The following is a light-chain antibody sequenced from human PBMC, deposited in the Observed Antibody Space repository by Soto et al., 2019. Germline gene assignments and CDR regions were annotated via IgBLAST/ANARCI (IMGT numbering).Light chain of an antibody. CDR1: QSVSTY. CDR3: QQTYTTPEIT. J-gene: IGKJ5*01. CDR2: AAS. V-gene: IGKV1-39*01. Sequence: DIQMTQYPSSLSASVGERVTXXXXXSQSVSTYLNWYQQKPGQAPKLLIYAASTLQSGVPSRFSGRGSGTDFTLTISSLQPEDFATYYCQQTYTTPEITFGQGTRLEI.